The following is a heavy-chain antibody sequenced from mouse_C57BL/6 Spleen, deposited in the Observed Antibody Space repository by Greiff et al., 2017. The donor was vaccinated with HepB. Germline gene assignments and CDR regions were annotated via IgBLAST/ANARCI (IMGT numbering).Heavy chain of an antibody. V-gene: IGHV5-6*02. J-gene: IGHJ2*01. CDR3: ARRRGDGYEVDFGY. CDR1: GFTFSSYG. Sequence: DVKLVESGGDLVKPGGSLKLSCAASGFTFSSYGMPWVRQTPDKRLEWFATISSGGSYTYYPDSVKGRFTISRDKAKNTLYLQMSSLKSEDTAMYYCARRRGDGYEVDFGYWGKGNTLTGSS. CDR2: ISSGGSYT. D-gene: IGHD2-2*01.